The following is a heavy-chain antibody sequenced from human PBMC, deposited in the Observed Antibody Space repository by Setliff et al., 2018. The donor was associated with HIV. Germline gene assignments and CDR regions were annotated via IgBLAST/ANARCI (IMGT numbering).Heavy chain of an antibody. Sequence: ASVKVSCKTSGFRFTAHKFHWVRQAPGQGLEWMGWTDANGGVTRYAQKFQGRITMTGDPSTATAFMDLNRLTSDDTAVYFCARESIASSFVFYSHYMDFWGSGTRVT. CDR1: GFRFTAHK. CDR2: TDANGGVT. J-gene: IGHJ6*03. D-gene: IGHD2-2*01. V-gene: IGHV1-2*02. CDR3: ARESIASSFVFYSHYMDF.